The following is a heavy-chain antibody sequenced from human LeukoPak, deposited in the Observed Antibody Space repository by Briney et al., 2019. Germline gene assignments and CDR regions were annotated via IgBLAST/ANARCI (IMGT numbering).Heavy chain of an antibody. CDR1: GFTFSTYS. Sequence: GGSLRLSCVASGFTFSTYSMNWVRQAPGKGLEWVSSISSSSNYIYYADSVKGRFTISRDNTKNSLYLQMNSLRAADTAVYYCAQNFYDSSGLYFDYWGQGTLVTVSS. CDR3: AQNFYDSSGLYFDY. J-gene: IGHJ4*02. D-gene: IGHD3-22*01. CDR2: ISSSSNYI. V-gene: IGHV3-21*01.